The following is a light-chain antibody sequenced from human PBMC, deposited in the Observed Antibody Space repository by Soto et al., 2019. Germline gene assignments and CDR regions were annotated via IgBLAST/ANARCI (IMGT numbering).Light chain of an antibody. CDR2: GAS. CDR3: QQYGSSSWT. V-gene: IGKV3-20*01. Sequence: EIVMTHSPATLSVSPGERATLSCSASQSVSSSYLAWYQQKPGQAPRLLIYGASSRATGIPDRFSGSGSGTDFTLTISRLEPEDFAVYYCQQYGSSSWTFGQGTKVDIK. J-gene: IGKJ1*01. CDR1: QSVSSSY.